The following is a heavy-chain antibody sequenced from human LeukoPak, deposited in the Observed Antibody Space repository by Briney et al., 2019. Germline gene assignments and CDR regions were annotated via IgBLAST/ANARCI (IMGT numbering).Heavy chain of an antibody. J-gene: IGHJ5*02. CDR1: GFTFSSYA. V-gene: IGHV3-30-3*01. Sequence: GGSLRLSCAASGFTFSSYAMHWVRQAPGKGLEWVAVISYDGSNKYYADSVKGRFTISRDNSKNTLYLQMNSLRAEDTAVYYCARGEDTAMVTGGYNWFDPWGQGTLVTVSS. CDR2: ISYDGSNK. D-gene: IGHD5-18*01. CDR3: ARGEDTAMVTGGYNWFDP.